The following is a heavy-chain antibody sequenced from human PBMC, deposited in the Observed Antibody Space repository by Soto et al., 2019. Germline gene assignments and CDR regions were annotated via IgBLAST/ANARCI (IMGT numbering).Heavy chain of an antibody. J-gene: IGHJ5*02. Sequence: QVHLMQSGAEVKSPGASVRVSCKASGYTFSSYGVSWVRQAPGQGLEFMGWISVYNGHTNYAQKFQGRVTMTTDTSTSTAYMELRSLRSADTAVYFCARVVPGAEAWFGPWGQGTLVTVSS. CDR1: GYTFSSYG. V-gene: IGHV1-18*01. CDR2: ISVYNGHT. D-gene: IGHD2-2*01. CDR3: ARVVPGAEAWFGP.